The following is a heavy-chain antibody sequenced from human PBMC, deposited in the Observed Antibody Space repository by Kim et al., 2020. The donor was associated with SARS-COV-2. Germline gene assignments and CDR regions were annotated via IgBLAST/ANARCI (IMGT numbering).Heavy chain of an antibody. J-gene: IGHJ6*02. Sequence: GGSLRLSCAASGFTFSSYSMNWVRQAPGKGLEWVSYISSSSSTIYYADSVKGRFTISRDNAKNSLYLQMNSLRDEDTAVYYCARDQSGYYYDSSGYPPAYGMDVWGQGTTVTVSS. CDR2: ISSSSSTI. CDR1: GFTFSSYS. D-gene: IGHD3-22*01. V-gene: IGHV3-48*02. CDR3: ARDQSGYYYDSSGYPPAYGMDV.